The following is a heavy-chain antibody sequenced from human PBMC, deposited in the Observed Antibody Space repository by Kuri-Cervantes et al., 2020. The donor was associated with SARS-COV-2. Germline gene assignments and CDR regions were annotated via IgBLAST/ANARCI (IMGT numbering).Heavy chain of an antibody. J-gene: IGHJ4*02. D-gene: IGHD3-22*01. CDR1: GYSISSGYY. CDR2: IYTSGST. V-gene: IGHV4-38-2*02. CDR3: ARGGIYDSSGYYGY. Sequence: SETLSLTCTLSGYSISSGYYWGWIRQPPGKGLEWIGRIYTSGSTNYNPSLKSRVTMSVDTSKNQFSLKLSSVTAADTAVYYCARGGIYDSSGYYGYWGQGTLVTVSS.